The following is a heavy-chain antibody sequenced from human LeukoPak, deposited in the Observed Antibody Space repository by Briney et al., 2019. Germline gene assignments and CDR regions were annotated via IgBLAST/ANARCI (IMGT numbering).Heavy chain of an antibody. V-gene: IGHV4-59*08. Sequence: SETLSLTCTVSGGSLSGYYWSWIRQPPGKGLEWIGYIYDSGSTNYNPSLKSRVTISVDTSNNQFSLKLNSVTAADTAVYYCARHGTSGIYRRPFDIWGQGTMVTVSS. CDR1: GGSLSGYY. D-gene: IGHD1-26*01. J-gene: IGHJ3*02. CDR3: ARHGTSGIYRRPFDI. CDR2: IYDSGST.